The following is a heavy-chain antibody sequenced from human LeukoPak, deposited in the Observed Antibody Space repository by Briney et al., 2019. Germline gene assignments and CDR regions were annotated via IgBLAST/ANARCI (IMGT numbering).Heavy chain of an antibody. D-gene: IGHD3-22*01. CDR3: AKDLTPGGDSSGSGNY. CDR2: ISGSGGST. CDR1: GFTFSSYA. Sequence: PGGSLRPSCAASGFTFSSYAMSWVRQAPGKGLEWVSAISGSGGSTYYADSVKGRFTISRDNSKNTLYLQMNSLRAEDTAVYYCAKDLTPGGDSSGSGNYWGQGTLVTVSS. J-gene: IGHJ4*02. V-gene: IGHV3-23*01.